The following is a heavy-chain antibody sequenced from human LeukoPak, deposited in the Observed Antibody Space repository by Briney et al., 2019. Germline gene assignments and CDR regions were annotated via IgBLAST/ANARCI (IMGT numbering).Heavy chain of an antibody. CDR1: GFTFSSYA. CDR3: AKDKAQAYYASGSLVL. CDR2: FSGSGGGT. J-gene: IGHJ4*02. D-gene: IGHD3-10*01. V-gene: IGHV3-23*01. Sequence: GGSLRLSCAASGFTFSSYAMSWVRQAPGKGLEWVSAFSGSGGGTYYADSVKGRFTISRDNSKNTLYLQMNSLRTEDTALYYCAKDKAQAYYASGSLVLWGQGALVTVSS.